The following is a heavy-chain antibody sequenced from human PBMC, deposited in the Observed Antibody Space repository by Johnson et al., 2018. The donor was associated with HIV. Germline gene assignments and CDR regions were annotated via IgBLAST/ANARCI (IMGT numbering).Heavy chain of an antibody. CDR2: LYSGVRP. CDR1: GFTFSSYW. D-gene: IGHD6-19*01. J-gene: IGHJ3*02. CDR3: AKDLPSGWDGGDAFDI. V-gene: IGHV3-66*02. Sequence: MQLVESGGGLVQPGGSLRLSCAASGFTFSSYWMSWVRQAPGKGLEWVSLLYSGVRPYYADSVKGRFTISRDNSKNTLYLQMNNLRAEDTAVYYCAKDLPSGWDGGDAFDIWGQGTMVIVSS.